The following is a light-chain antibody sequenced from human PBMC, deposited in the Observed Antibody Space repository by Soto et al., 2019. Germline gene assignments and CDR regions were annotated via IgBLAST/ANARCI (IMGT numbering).Light chain of an antibody. Sequence: QSVLSQPASVSGSPGQSITISCTGTSSDIGGYNYVSWYQHHPGEAPKLIIYEVSNRPSGVSNRFSGSKSGNTASLTISGLQADDEADYYCCSKTNIITYIFGSGTKLTVL. CDR2: EVS. CDR1: SSDIGGYNY. J-gene: IGLJ1*01. CDR3: CSKTNIITYI. V-gene: IGLV2-14*01.